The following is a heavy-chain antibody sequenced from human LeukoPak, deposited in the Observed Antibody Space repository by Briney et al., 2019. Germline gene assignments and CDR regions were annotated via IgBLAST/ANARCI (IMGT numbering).Heavy chain of an antibody. D-gene: IGHD3-9*01. CDR2: ISSGGKYI. Sequence: GGSLRLSCAASEFTFRTYSMNWVRQAPGKGLEWVSSISSGGKYIYYADSVKGRFTISRDNAKNSLFLQMNSLRVEDTAVYYCARDLWSEHYDILTGYYGAFDIWGQGTMVTVSS. CDR1: EFTFRTYS. J-gene: IGHJ3*02. CDR3: ARDLWSEHYDILTGYYGAFDI. V-gene: IGHV3-21*01.